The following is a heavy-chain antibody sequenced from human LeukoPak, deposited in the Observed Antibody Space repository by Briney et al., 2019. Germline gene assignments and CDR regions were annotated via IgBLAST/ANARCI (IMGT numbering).Heavy chain of an antibody. D-gene: IGHD2-15*01. CDR1: GYTFTSYY. CDR3: ARVPPRYCSGGSCFHGYNDY. Sequence: ASVKVSCKASGYTFTSYYMHWVRQAPGQGLEWMGIINPSGGSTSYAQKFQGRVTITADESTSTAYMELSSLRSEDTAVYYCARVPPRYCSGGSCFHGYNDYWGQGTLVTVSS. CDR2: INPSGGST. J-gene: IGHJ4*02. V-gene: IGHV1-46*01.